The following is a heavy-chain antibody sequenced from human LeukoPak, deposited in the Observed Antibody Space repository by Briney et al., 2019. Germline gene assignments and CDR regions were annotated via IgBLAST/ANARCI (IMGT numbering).Heavy chain of an antibody. D-gene: IGHD3-10*01. CDR1: GFTFSTYA. J-gene: IGHJ4*02. Sequence: PGGSLRLSCAASGFTFSTYAMTWVRHAPGKGLEWVSAISGSGGSTFYPDSVKGRFTIARDNSKNTLYLQMNSLRAEDTAVYYCAKSRGVLYYFDSWGQGTLVTVSS. V-gene: IGHV3-23*01. CDR2: ISGSGGST. CDR3: AKSRGVLYYFDS.